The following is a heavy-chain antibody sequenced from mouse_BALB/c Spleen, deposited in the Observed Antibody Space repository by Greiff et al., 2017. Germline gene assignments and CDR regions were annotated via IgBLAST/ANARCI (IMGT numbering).Heavy chain of an antibody. CDR1: GFTFSSYT. CDR2: ISSGGSYT. V-gene: IGHV5-6-4*01. CDR3: TIYDGYSFAY. J-gene: IGHJ3*01. Sequence: EVQGVESGGGLVKPGGSLKLSCAASGFTFSSYTMSWVRQTPEKRLEWVATISSGGSYTYYPDSVKGRFTISRDNAKNTLYLQMSSLKSEDTAMYYCTIYDGYSFAYWGQGTLVTVSA. D-gene: IGHD2-3*01.